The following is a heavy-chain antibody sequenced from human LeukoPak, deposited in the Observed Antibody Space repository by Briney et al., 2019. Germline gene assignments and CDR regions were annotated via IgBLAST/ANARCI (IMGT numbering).Heavy chain of an antibody. CDR2: ISYDGSNK. D-gene: IGHD3-22*01. CDR3: AREIGYYYDSSGYYRPSDAFDI. V-gene: IGHV3-30-3*01. CDR1: GFTFSSYA. J-gene: IGHJ3*02. Sequence: PGGSLRLSCAASGFTFSSYAMHWVRQAPGKGLEWVAVISYDGSNKYYADSVKGRFTISRDNAKNTLYLQMNSLRAEDTAVYYCAREIGYYYDSSGYYRPSDAFDIWGQGTMVTVSS.